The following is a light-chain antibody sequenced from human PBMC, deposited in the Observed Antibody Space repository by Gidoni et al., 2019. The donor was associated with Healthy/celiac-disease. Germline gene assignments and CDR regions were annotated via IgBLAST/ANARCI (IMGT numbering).Light chain of an antibody. J-gene: IGKJ1*01. Sequence: DSVMTQSPLSLPVTPGEPASISCRSSQSLLHSNGYNYLDWYLQKPGQSPQLLIYSGSGSGTDFTLKISRVEAEDVGVYYCMQALQTPWTFGQGTKVEIK. CDR1: QSLLHSNGYNY. V-gene: IGKV2-28*01. CDR3: MQALQTPWT.